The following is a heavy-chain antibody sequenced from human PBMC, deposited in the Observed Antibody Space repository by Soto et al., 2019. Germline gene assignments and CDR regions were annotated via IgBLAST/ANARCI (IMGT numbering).Heavy chain of an antibody. Sequence: EGQLVESGGGLVQPGRSLRLSCAASGFRFDHYAMHWVRQAPGKGLEGVAGITWNSGTKDYGTSVKGRFSISRDNAQNSLHLQMNSLGPEDTAFYYCARDSEQVRPVAILGASFDIWGQGKLVTVSS. CDR3: ARDSEQVRPVAILGASFDI. CDR2: ITWNSGTK. CDR1: GFRFDHYA. J-gene: IGHJ3*02. D-gene: IGHD2-2*01. V-gene: IGHV3-9*01.